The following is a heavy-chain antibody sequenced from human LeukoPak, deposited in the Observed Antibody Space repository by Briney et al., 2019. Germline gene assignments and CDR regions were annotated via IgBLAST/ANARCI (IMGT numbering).Heavy chain of an antibody. CDR1: GFTFSSYA. V-gene: IGHV3-23*01. J-gene: IGHJ4*02. D-gene: IGHD5-18*01. CDR2: ISGSGGST. CDR3: ARPRTWIQPMDY. Sequence: GGSLRLSCAASGFTFSSYAMSWVRQAPGKGLEWVSAISGSGGSTYYADSVKGRFTISRDNAKNSLYLQMNGLRAEDTAVYYCARPRTWIQPMDYWGQGTLVTVSS.